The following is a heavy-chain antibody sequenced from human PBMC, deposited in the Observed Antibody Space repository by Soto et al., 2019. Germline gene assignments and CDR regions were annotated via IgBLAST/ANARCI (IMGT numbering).Heavy chain of an antibody. J-gene: IGHJ4*02. Sequence: PGGSLRLSCTASGLTFSSYSMNWVRRAPGKGLEWVSTISGNGGSTYYADSVKGRFTISRDNSKNMLFLQINSLRDDDSAVYYCAKRPASIITFDYWGQGTPVTVSS. CDR3: AKRPASIITFDY. V-gene: IGHV3-23*01. D-gene: IGHD2-2*01. CDR1: GLTFSSYS. CDR2: ISGNGGST.